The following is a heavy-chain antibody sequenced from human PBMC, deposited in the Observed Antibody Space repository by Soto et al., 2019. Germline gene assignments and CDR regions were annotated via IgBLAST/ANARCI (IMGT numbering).Heavy chain of an antibody. CDR3: TPLIPGPTIDY. CDR1: GFTFSGSA. Sequence: EVQLVESGGGLVQPGGSLKLSCAASGFTFSGSAMHWVRQASGKGLEWVGRIRSKANSYATAYAASVKGRFTISRDDSNNTAHLQMTSLKTVDTAVYYCTPLIPGPTIDYWGQGTLVTVSS. J-gene: IGHJ4*02. CDR2: IRSKANSYAT. V-gene: IGHV3-73*02. D-gene: IGHD1-20*01.